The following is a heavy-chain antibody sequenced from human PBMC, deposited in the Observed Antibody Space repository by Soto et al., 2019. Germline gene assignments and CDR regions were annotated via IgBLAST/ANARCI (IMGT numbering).Heavy chain of an antibody. Sequence: QVQLQESGPGLVKPSETLSLICTVSGASISSSYWSWIRQPPGKGLEWIGYIHYSGSTNYNPALKSRVTISVDTSKNQFSLTLSSVTAADTAVYYCARGYYDSSGYSNTFDVWGQGTMVTVSS. CDR3: ARGYYDSSGYSNTFDV. J-gene: IGHJ3*01. D-gene: IGHD3-22*01. CDR1: GASISSSY. CDR2: IHYSGST. V-gene: IGHV4-59*01.